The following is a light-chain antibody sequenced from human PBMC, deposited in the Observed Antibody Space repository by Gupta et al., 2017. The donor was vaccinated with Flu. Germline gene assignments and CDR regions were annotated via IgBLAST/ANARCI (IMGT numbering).Light chain of an antibody. CDR2: EGY. Sequence: QSALTQPASVSGSPGQSITLSCSDVGSYSLVSWYQQHPGKAPKLIIYEGYKRAAGVADGFSGSKSGNTASLTISGLQAEDEAEYHCCSYAGRSTFVFGSGTKVTAL. CDR1: DVGSYSL. CDR3: CSYAGRSTFV. V-gene: IGLV2-23*01. J-gene: IGLJ1*01.